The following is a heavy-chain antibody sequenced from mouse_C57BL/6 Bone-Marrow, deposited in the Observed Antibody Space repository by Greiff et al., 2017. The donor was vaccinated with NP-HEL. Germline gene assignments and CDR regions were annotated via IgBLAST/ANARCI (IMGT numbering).Heavy chain of an antibody. J-gene: IGHJ2*01. D-gene: IGHD1-1*01. CDR1: GYTFTSYW. V-gene: IGHV1-59*01. CDR3: ARGYYGSSY. Sequence: QVQLQQPGAELVRPGTSVKLSCKASGYTFTSYWMHWVKQRPGQGLEWIGVIDPSDSYTNYNQKFKGKATLTVDTSSSTAYMQLSSLTSEDSAVYYCARGYYGSSYWGQGTTLTVSS. CDR2: IDPSDSYT.